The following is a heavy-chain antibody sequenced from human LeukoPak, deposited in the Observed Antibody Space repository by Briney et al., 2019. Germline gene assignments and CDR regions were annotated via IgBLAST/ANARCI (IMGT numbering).Heavy chain of an antibody. CDR2: IHHSGST. Sequence: SETLSLTCAVYGGSFSSYFWSWMRQPPGKGLEWIGEIHHSGSTNYNPSLKSRVSISVDPSRNQFSLKVNSVTAADTAVYYCARVGPAQCSGSSCYRDVRMDVWGQGTTVTVSS. CDR1: GGSFSSYF. V-gene: IGHV4-34*01. D-gene: IGHD2-2*02. J-gene: IGHJ6*02. CDR3: ARVGPAQCSGSSCYRDVRMDV.